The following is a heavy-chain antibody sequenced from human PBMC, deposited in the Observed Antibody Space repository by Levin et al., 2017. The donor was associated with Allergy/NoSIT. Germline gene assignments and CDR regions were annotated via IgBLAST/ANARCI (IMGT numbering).Heavy chain of an antibody. CDR3: ARSSAYSTGWLLFDY. CDR2: IYFSGNT. CDR1: GGSISSSSYF. Sequence: MPSETLSLTCTVSGGSISSSSYFWGWIRQPPGKGLEWIGSIYFSGNTYYNPSLKSRVTISVDTSNNQFSLKVSSVTAADTAVYFCARSSAYSTGWLLFDYWGQGTLVTVSS. V-gene: IGHV4-39*01. J-gene: IGHJ4*02. D-gene: IGHD6-19*01.